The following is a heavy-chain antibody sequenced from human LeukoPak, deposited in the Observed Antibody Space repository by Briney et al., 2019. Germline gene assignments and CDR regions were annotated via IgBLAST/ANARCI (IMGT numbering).Heavy chain of an antibody. CDR3: ASLKSSYYFDY. V-gene: IGHV4-59*01. CDR1: GGSMSSYY. D-gene: IGHD3-22*01. Sequence: SETLPLTCTVSGGSMSSYYWSWIRQPPGKELEWIGYIHYSGTTNYNPSLKSRVSISVDTSKNQFSLKLSSVTATDTAVYYCASLKSSYYFDYWGQGTLVTVSS. CDR2: IHYSGTT. J-gene: IGHJ4*02.